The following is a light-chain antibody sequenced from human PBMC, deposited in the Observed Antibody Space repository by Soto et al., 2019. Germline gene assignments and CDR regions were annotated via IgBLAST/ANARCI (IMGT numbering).Light chain of an antibody. V-gene: IGKV3-11*01. Sequence: EIVLTQSPATLSLSPGERATLSCRARQSVSSYLAWYQQQPGQAPRLLIYDASNRATGIPARFSGTGSWTDFTLTISGVEPEDCAVYYCQQRSNWPPYNFGQGTKL. CDR1: QSVSSY. J-gene: IGKJ2*01. CDR2: DAS. CDR3: QQRSNWPPYN.